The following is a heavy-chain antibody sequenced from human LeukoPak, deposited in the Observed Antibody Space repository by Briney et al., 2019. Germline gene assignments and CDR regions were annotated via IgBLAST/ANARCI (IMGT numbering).Heavy chain of an antibody. V-gene: IGHV4-34*01. J-gene: IGHJ4*02. Sequence: SETLSLTCAVYGGSFSGYYWSWIRQPPGKGLEWIGEINHSGSTNYNPSLKSRVTISVDTSKNQFSLKLSSVTAADTAVYYCARRPSLWWRMGGVDYFDYWGQGTLVTVSS. CDR1: GGSFSGYY. CDR2: INHSGST. D-gene: IGHD2-21*01. CDR3: ARRPSLWWRMGGVDYFDY.